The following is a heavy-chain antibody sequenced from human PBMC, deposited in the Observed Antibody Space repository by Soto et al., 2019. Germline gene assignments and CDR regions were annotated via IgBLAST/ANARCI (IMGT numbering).Heavy chain of an antibody. V-gene: IGHV5-10-1*01. CDR3: AKGPHSASGYYYMDV. Sequence: GESLKISCKHSGYSFSNYWISWVRQMPGKGLEWMGSIDPSDSYTNYSPSFQGHVTISADKSDSAAYLQWSSLKASDTAMYFCAKGPHSASGYYYMDVWGKGTPVTVSS. CDR1: GYSFSNYW. J-gene: IGHJ6*03. D-gene: IGHD3-10*01. CDR2: IDPSDSYT.